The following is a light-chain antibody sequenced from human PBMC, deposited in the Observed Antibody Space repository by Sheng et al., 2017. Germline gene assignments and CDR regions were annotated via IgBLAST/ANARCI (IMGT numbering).Light chain of an antibody. CDR3: QQYVSYPWT. J-gene: IGKJ1*01. CDR1: QSIVTW. Sequence: DIQMTQSPSTLSASAGDRVTISCRASQSIVTWLAWYQQTPGKAPKVLIYKASYLESGVPSRFSGSGSGTEFTLTISSLQPEDFATYYCQQYVSYPWTFGQGTKVEIK. V-gene: IGKV1-5*03. CDR2: KAS.